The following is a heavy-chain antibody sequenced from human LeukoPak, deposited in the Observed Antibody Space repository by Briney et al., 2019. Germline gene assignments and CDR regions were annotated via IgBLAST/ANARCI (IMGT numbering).Heavy chain of an antibody. D-gene: IGHD3-22*01. J-gene: IGHJ4*02. Sequence: KPGGSLRLSCAASGFTFSDYYMSWNRQAPGKGLAWVSYISSSGSTIYYADAVKGRFTISRDNAKNSLYLQMNSLRAEDTAVYYCARDYYDSSGHFDYWGQGTLLTVSS. V-gene: IGHV3-11*04. CDR1: GFTFSDYY. CDR2: ISSSGSTI. CDR3: ARDYYDSSGHFDY.